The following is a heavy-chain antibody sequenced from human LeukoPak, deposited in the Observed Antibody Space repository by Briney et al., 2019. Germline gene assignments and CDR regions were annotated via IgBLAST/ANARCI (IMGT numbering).Heavy chain of an antibody. V-gene: IGHV4-39*07. D-gene: IGHD6-19*01. CDR2: IYYSGST. J-gene: IGHJ5*02. CDR1: GGSISSSSYY. Sequence: PSETLSLTCTVSGGSISSSSYYWGWIRQPPGKGLEWIGSIYYSGSTYYNPSLKSRVTISVDTSKNQFSLKLSSVTAADTAVYYCARDLGTGIAVQGWFDPWGQGTLVTVSS. CDR3: ARDLGTGIAVQGWFDP.